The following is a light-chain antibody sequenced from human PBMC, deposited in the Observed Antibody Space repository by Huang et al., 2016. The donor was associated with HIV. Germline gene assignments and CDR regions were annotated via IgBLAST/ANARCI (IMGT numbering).Light chain of an antibody. CDR1: QSVRSSY. J-gene: IGKJ4*01. CDR2: GAS. CDR3: HQYGSSPLT. Sequence: EIVLTQSPGTLSVSPGERATLSCRASQSVRSSYLAWYQQKPGQAPRLLIYGASSRATGIPDRFSGSGSGTDFTLTISRLEPEDFAVYYCHQYGSSPLTFGGGTKVEIK. V-gene: IGKV3-20*01.